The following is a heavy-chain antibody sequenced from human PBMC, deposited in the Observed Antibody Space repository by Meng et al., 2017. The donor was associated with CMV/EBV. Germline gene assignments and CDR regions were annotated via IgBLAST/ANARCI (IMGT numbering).Heavy chain of an antibody. V-gene: IGHV4-61*01. J-gene: IGHJ4*02. CDR3: ASGLGKGHHYGISAERFGELLSLGY. Sequence: SETLSLTCTVSGGSVSSGSYYWSWIRQPPGKGLEWIGYIYYSGSTNYNPSLKSRVTISVDTSKNQFSLKLSSVTAADTAVYYCASGLGKGHHYGISAERFGELLSLGYWGQGTLVTVSS. CDR2: IYYSGST. D-gene: IGHD3-10*01. CDR1: GGSVSSGSYY.